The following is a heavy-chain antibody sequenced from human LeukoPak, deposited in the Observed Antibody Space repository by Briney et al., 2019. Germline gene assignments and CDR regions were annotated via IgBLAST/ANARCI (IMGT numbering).Heavy chain of an antibody. Sequence: PGGSLRLSCTASGFTFSSYGMHWVRQAPGKGLEWVAVISYGGINKYYSDSVKGRFTISRDNSKNTLYLQMNSLRAEDTAVYYCAKDLYSGYDSHLCDYWGQGTLVTVSS. V-gene: IGHV3-30*18. CDR2: ISYGGINK. J-gene: IGHJ4*02. D-gene: IGHD5-12*01. CDR1: GFTFSSYG. CDR3: AKDLYSGYDSHLCDY.